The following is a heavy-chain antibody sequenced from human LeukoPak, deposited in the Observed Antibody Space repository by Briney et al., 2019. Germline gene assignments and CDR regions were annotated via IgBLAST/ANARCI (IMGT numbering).Heavy chain of an antibody. CDR1: GYTFTDYY. CDR2: INPNSGGT. V-gene: IGHV1-2*02. Sequence: ASVKVSCKASGYTFTDYYMHWVRQAPGQGLEWMGWINPNSGGTSYAQKFQGRVTMTRDTSISTAYMDLSRLRSDDTAVYYCARVRDYDGVDVWGQGTTVTVSS. J-gene: IGHJ6*02. CDR3: ARVRDYDGVDV. D-gene: IGHD4-17*01.